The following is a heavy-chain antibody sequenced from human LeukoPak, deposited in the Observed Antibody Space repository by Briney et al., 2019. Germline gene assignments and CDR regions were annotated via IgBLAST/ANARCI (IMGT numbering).Heavy chain of an antibody. CDR2: IYYSGST. D-gene: IGHD6-19*01. CDR1: GGSISSYY. Sequence: SETLSLTCTVSGGSISSYYWNWIRQPPGKGLEWIGHIYYSGSTNYNPSLKSRVSISVDTSKNQFSLKVSSVTAADTAVYYCARGGWSKDYWGQGTPVTVSS. V-gene: IGHV4-59*01. J-gene: IGHJ4*02. CDR3: ARGGWSKDY.